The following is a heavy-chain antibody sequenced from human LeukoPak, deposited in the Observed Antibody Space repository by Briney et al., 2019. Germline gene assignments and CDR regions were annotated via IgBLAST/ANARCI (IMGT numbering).Heavy chain of an antibody. V-gene: IGHV4-34*01. CDR1: GFTFSSYA. CDR2: INHSGST. CDR3: ARGFRLNPSKYSSRWLRPDPYDY. D-gene: IGHD6-13*01. J-gene: IGHJ4*02. Sequence: GSLRLSCAASGFTFSSYAMSWIRQPPGKGLEWIGEINHSGSTNYNPSLKSRVTISVDTSKNQFSLKLSSVTAADTAVYYCARGFRLNPSKYSSRWLRPDPYDYWGQGTLVTVSS.